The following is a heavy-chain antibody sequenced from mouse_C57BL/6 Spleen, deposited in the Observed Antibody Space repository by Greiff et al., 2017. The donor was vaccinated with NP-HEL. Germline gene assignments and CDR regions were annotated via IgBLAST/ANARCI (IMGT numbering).Heavy chain of an antibody. V-gene: IGHV1-82*01. CDR3: ARAHYDYDVGYFDV. D-gene: IGHD2-4*01. J-gene: IGHJ1*03. CDR2: IYPGDGDT. CDR1: GYAFSSSW. Sequence: QVQLQQSGPELVKPGASVKISCKASGYAFSSSWMNWVKQRPGKGLEWIGRIYPGDGDTNYNGKFKGKATLTADKSSSTAYMQLSSLTSEDSAVDFCARAHYDYDVGYFDVWGTGTTVTVSS.